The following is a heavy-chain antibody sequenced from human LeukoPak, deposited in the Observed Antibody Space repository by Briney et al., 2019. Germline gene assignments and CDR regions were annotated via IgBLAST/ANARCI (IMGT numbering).Heavy chain of an antibody. CDR2: IKEDGSDK. V-gene: IGHV3-7*03. J-gene: IGHJ5*02. CDR1: GFTFSDYW. D-gene: IGHD2-15*01. Sequence: GGSLRLSCAASGFTFSDYWMTWVRQAPGKGLEWVANIKEDGSDKQYVDSVKGRFTISRDNAKNSLYLQMNSLRAEDTAVYYCARPGYCSGGSCLPWGQGTLVTVSS. CDR3: ARPGYCSGGSCLP.